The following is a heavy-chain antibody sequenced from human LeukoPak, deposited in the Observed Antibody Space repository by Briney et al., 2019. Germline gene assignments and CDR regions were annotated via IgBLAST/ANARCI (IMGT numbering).Heavy chain of an antibody. Sequence: ASVKVSCKASGYTFTSYGISWVRQAPGQGLEWMGWISGYNGNTKGRVTMTTDSSTSTAYMELRSLTSDDTAVYYCARASIFGVVTHHDYWGQGTLVTVSS. CDR3: ARASIFGVVTHHDY. V-gene: IGHV1-18*01. J-gene: IGHJ4*02. CDR2: ISGYNGNT. D-gene: IGHD3-3*01. CDR1: GYTFTSYG.